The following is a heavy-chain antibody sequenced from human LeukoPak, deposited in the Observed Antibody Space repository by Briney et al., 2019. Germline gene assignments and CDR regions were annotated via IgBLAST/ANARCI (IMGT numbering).Heavy chain of an antibody. CDR1: GYTFTSYD. V-gene: IGHV1-8*01. Sequence: ASVKVSCKASGYTFTSYDINWARQATGQGLEWMGWMNPNSGNTGYAQKFQGRVTMTRNTSISTAYMELSSLRSEDTAVYYCARKGDYYGSGSYYNFVNWFDPWGQGTLVTVSS. CDR3: ARKGDYYGSGSYYNFVNWFDP. CDR2: MNPNSGNT. J-gene: IGHJ5*02. D-gene: IGHD3-10*01.